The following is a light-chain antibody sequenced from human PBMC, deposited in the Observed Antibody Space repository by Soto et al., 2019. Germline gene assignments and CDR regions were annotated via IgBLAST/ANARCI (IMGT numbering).Light chain of an antibody. CDR1: SGIIASNY. Sequence: NFMLTQPHSASESPGKTVTISCTRSSGIIASNYVQWYQQRQGSATTTVIDEDNQRPAVVPDRFSGSIDSSSNSASLTISGLKNEDEADYYCQYYHGALLFGGGTQLTVL. V-gene: IGLV6-57*04. CDR3: QYYHGALL. CDR2: EDN. J-gene: IGLJ2*01.